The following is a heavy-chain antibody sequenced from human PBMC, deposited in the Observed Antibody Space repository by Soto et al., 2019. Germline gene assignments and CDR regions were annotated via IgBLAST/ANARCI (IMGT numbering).Heavy chain of an antibody. CDR1: GFTFSNAW. CDR3: TTDPYYDFWSGYSKAYYYYGMDV. V-gene: IGHV3-15*07. J-gene: IGHJ6*02. D-gene: IGHD3-3*01. Sequence: PGGSLRLSCAASGFTFSNAWMHWVRQAPGKGLEWVGRIKSKTDGGTTDYAAPVKGRFTISRDDSKNTLYLQMNSLKTEDTAVYYCTTDPYYDFWSGYSKAYYYYGMDVWGQGTTVTVS. CDR2: IKSKTDGGTT.